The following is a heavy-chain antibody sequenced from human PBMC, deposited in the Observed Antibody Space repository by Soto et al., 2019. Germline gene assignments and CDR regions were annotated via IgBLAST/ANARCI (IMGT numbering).Heavy chain of an antibody. Sequence: GGSLRLSCAASGFTFSSYTMIWVRQAPGKGLEWVSSISSSSSYIYYADSVKGRFTISRDDADNSLYLQMNSLRVEDTAVYYCARDRLARGIPVAGRIDYWGQGALVTVSS. V-gene: IGHV3-21*01. CDR1: GFTFSSYT. D-gene: IGHD6-19*01. J-gene: IGHJ4*02. CDR3: ARDRLARGIPVAGRIDY. CDR2: ISSSSSYI.